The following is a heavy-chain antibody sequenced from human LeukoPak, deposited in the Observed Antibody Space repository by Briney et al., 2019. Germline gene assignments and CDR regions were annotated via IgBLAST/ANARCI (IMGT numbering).Heavy chain of an antibody. Sequence: SETLSLTCTVSGGSISSYYWAWIRQPAGKGLEWIGRMYASGSTNYKSSLKSRLTMSVDTSKNQFSLKLGSVTAADTAVYYCARALVPYYDILTGYYKHPIDAFDIWGQGTMVTVSS. V-gene: IGHV4-4*07. CDR3: ARALVPYYDILTGYYKHPIDAFDI. D-gene: IGHD3-9*01. CDR2: MYASGST. J-gene: IGHJ3*02. CDR1: GGSISSYY.